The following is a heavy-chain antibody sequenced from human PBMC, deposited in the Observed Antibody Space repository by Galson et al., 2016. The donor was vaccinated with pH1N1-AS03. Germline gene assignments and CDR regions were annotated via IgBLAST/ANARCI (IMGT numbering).Heavy chain of an antibody. Sequence: LRLSCAASGFPFTNNGMHWVRQAPGKGLEWVAFVRYDGNIAYNVDSVKGRFTISRDNSKNTVDLEMNSLRPEDSAVYYCVKGGGYSHGFLEYYFDSWGQGSLVTVSS. J-gene: IGHJ4*02. CDR3: VKGGGYSHGFLEYYFDS. V-gene: IGHV3-30*02. CDR1: GFPFTNNG. D-gene: IGHD3-3*01. CDR2: VRYDGNIA.